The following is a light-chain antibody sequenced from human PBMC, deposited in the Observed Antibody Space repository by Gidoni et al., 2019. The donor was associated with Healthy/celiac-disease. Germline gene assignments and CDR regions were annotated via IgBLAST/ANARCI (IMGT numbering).Light chain of an antibody. CDR2: AAS. V-gene: IGKV1-39*01. J-gene: IGKJ1*01. CDR1: QSISSY. Sequence: DIQRTQSPSSLSASVGDRVTITCRASQSISSYLNWYQQKPGKAHKLLIYAASSLQSGVPSRFSGSGSGTDFTLTISSLQPEDFATYYCQQSGTFGQGTKVEIK. CDR3: QQSGT.